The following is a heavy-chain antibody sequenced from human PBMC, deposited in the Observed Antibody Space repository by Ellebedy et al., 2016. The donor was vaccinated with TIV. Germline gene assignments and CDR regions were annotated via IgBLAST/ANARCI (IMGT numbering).Heavy chain of an antibody. CDR1: GFKFNFYA. Sequence: GGSLRLSCAASGFKFNFYAMHWVRQAPGKGLEWVAFIWYDGSHTSHADSVKGRFTISRDNSDNTLYLQMNNLRAEDTAVYYCAKDGNGEGWLDPWGQGTLVTVSS. J-gene: IGHJ5*02. D-gene: IGHD4-17*01. CDR2: IWYDGSHT. CDR3: AKDGNGEGWLDP. V-gene: IGHV3-33*03.